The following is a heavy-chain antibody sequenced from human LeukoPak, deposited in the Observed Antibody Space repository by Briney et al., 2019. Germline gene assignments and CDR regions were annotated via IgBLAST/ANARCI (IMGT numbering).Heavy chain of an antibody. J-gene: IGHJ4*02. Sequence: PGGSLRLSCAASGFTFSSYSMNWVRQAPGKGLEWVSSISTSSTYIYYADSVKGRFTISRDNAKNLLYLQMNSLRAEDTAVYYCARDPPFIIGTTFFDYWGQGTLVTVSS. CDR1: GFTFSSYS. CDR3: ARDPPFIIGTTFFDY. D-gene: IGHD1-20*01. V-gene: IGHV3-21*01. CDR2: ISTSSTYI.